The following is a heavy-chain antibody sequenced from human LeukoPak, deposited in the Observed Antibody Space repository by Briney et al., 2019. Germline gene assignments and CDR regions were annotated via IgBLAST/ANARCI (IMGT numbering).Heavy chain of an antibody. J-gene: IGHJ4*02. Sequence: GGSLRLSCAAPGFTFSSYAMTWVRQAPGKGLEWVSSFTSMSRTIYYADSVKGRFTISRDDAKESLYLQMNSLRAEDTAIYYCARQSSGIAATDKIDYWGQGALVTVSS. CDR1: GFTFSSYA. CDR2: FTSMSRTI. CDR3: ARQSSGIAATDKIDY. D-gene: IGHD6-13*01. V-gene: IGHV3-21*01.